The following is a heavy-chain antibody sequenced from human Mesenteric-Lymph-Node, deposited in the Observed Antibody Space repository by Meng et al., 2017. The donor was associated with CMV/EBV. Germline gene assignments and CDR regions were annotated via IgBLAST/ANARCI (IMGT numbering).Heavy chain of an antibody. CDR1: GGTFDNYG. V-gene: IGHV1-69*10. CDR2: IIPLLDVE. Sequence: SVKVSCKASGGTFDNYGISWVRQAPGQGPEWMGGIIPLLDVENYAQKFQGRVAITADKSTSTAYMELNSLTSKDTAVYYCTIDLKGIWSYGGGYYYGLDVWGQGTSVTVSS. J-gene: IGHJ6*02. CDR3: TIDLKGIWSYGGGYYYGLDV. D-gene: IGHD3-10*01.